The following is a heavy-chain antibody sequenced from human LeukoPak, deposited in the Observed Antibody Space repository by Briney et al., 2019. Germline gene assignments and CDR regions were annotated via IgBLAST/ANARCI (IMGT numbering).Heavy chain of an antibody. CDR2: IKPDSGAT. CDR1: GYSFTVHY. Sequence: ASVKVSCKTSGYSFTVHYLHWLRQAPGQGLEWMGWIKPDSGATTFAQNFQGRVTMTSDTSINTAYMELSSLTSDDTAMYYCARDHDYGPDYWGQGPLVTVSA. D-gene: IGHD4/OR15-4a*01. J-gene: IGHJ4*02. V-gene: IGHV1-2*02. CDR3: ARDHDYGPDY.